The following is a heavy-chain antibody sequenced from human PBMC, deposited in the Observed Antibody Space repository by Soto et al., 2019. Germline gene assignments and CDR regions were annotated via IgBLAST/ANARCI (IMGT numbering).Heavy chain of an antibody. V-gene: IGHV3-21*01. CDR3: ARGAGDLPY. D-gene: IGHD7-27*01. Sequence: EVQLVESGGGLVKPGGSLRLSCAASGFTFSSYTMNWVRQAPGKGLEWVSSISFSSTNIHYADSIKGRFTISSDNAKNSLSLQMNSLRAEDTAVYYCARGAGDLPYWGQGTLVTVSS. CDR1: GFTFSSYT. J-gene: IGHJ4*02. CDR2: ISFSSTNI.